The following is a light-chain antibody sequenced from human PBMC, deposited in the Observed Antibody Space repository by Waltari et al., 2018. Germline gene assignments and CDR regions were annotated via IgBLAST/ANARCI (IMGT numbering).Light chain of an antibody. CDR2: WAS. V-gene: IGKV4-1*01. CDR1: QSVLYSSNKKNY. Sequence: DIVMTQSPDSLAVSLGERAHINCKSSQSVLYSSNKKNYLAWYQQKPGQSPKPLIYWASTRESGVPDRFSGSGSETDFTLTISSLQAEDVAVYYCQQYYSTLSWTFGQGTKVEIK. J-gene: IGKJ1*01. CDR3: QQYYSTLSWT.